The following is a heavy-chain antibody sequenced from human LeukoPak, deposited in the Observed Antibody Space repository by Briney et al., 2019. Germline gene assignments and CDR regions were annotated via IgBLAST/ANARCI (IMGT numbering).Heavy chain of an antibody. J-gene: IGHJ6*03. CDR2: IYYSGST. D-gene: IGHD3-22*01. Sequence: SETLSLTCTVSGGSISSYYWSWIRQPPGKGLEWIGYIYYSGSTNYNPSLKSRVTISVDTSKNQFSLKLSSVTAADTAAYYCARSIVVYRKVVITTRYTDVWGKGTTVTISS. V-gene: IGHV4-59*01. CDR3: ARSIVVYRKVVITTRYTDV. CDR1: GGSISSYY.